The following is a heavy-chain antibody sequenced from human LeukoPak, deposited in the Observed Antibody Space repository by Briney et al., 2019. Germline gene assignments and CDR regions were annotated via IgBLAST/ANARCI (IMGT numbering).Heavy chain of an antibody. D-gene: IGHD6-13*01. J-gene: IGHJ4*02. V-gene: IGHV4-4*02. Sequence: SETLSLTCAVSGGSISSSNWWSWVRQPPGKGLEWIGEIYHSGSTNYNPSLKSRVTISVDKSKNQFSLKLSSVTAADTAVYYCASPRIAAAGSGRFDYWGQGTLVTVSS. CDR1: GGSISSSNW. CDR2: IYHSGST. CDR3: ASPRIAAAGSGRFDY.